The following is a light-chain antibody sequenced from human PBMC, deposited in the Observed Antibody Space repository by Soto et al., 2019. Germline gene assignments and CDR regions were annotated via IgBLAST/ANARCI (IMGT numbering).Light chain of an antibody. V-gene: IGKV3-11*01. CDR1: QSVSSY. CDR2: DAS. Sequence: EIVLTQSPATLSLSPGERATLSCRASQSVSSYLAWYQQKPGQAPRLLIYDASNRATGIPARFSGSGSGKNFLPPLSNLEPEGFAVYFWQQRGTFGQGTKVDIK. CDR3: QQRGT. J-gene: IGKJ1*01.